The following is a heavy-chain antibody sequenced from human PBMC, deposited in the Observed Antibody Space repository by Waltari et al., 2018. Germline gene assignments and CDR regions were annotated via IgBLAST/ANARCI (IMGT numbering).Heavy chain of an antibody. V-gene: IGHV4-4*02. CDR1: GVSLSTNNW. D-gene: IGHD2-2*01. J-gene: IGHJ5*02. CDR3: ARVAVPAVTTNWFDP. CDR2: IYPSGST. Sequence: QVQLQESGPGLVKPSGTLSLTCAVSGVSLSTNNWWSWVRQPPGKGLGWIGEIYPSGSTNYNPSLESRVAISVDKSKSQFSLKVRSVTAADTAVYYCARVAVPAVTTNWFDPWGQGTLVTVSS.